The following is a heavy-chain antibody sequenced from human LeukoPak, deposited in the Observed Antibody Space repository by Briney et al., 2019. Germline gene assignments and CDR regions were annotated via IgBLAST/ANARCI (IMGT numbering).Heavy chain of an antibody. CDR1: GGSISSDY. D-gene: IGHD1-1*01. J-gene: IGHJ4*02. Sequence: SETLSLTYTVSGGSISSDYWSWIRQPPGKGLEWIGYISSRGGTNYHPSLKSRVTMSIDSSKNQFSLRLTSVTAADTAVYYCARVERLSPDYWGQGTLVTVSS. CDR2: ISSRGGT. V-gene: IGHV4-59*01. CDR3: ARVERLSPDY.